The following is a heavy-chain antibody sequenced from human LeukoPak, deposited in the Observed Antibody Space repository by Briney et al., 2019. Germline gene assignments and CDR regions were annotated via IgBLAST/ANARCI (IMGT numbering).Heavy chain of an antibody. V-gene: IGHV4-4*07. CDR3: ARIGRIQLWFLFDY. CDR1: GGSISSYY. Sequence: SETLSLTCTVSGGSISSYYWSWIRQPAGKGLEWIGRIYTSGSTNYNPSLKGRVTMSVDTSKNQFSLKLSSVTAADTAVYYCARIGRIQLWFLFDYWGQGTLVTVSS. D-gene: IGHD5-18*01. J-gene: IGHJ4*02. CDR2: IYTSGST.